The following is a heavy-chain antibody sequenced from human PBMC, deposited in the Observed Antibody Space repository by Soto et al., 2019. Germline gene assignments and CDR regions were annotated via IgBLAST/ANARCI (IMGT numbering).Heavy chain of an antibody. CDR1: GFTFSSYG. J-gene: IGHJ6*02. CDR3: AKDVVVGATTGLGDYYYYYGMDV. CDR2: ISYEGSNK. Sequence: QVQLVESGGGVVQPGRSLRLSCAASGFTFSSYGMHWVRQATGKGLEWVAVISYEGSNKYYADSVKGRFTISRDNSKNTLYLQMNSLRAEDKAVYYCAKDVVVGATTGLGDYYYYYGMDVWGQGTTVTVSS. D-gene: IGHD1-26*01. V-gene: IGHV3-30*18.